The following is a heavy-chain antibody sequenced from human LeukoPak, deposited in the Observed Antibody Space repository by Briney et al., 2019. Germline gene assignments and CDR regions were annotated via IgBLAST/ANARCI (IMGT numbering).Heavy chain of an antibody. CDR3: ARLGVGATRDAFDI. D-gene: IGHD1-26*01. CDR1: GFTFDDYG. Sequence: PGGSLRLSCAASGFTFDDYGMSWVRQAPGKGLEWVSGINWNGGSTGYADSVKGRFTISRDNAKSSLYLQMNSLRAEDTALYYCARLGVGATRDAFDIWGQGTVVTVSS. CDR2: INWNGGST. V-gene: IGHV3-20*04. J-gene: IGHJ3*02.